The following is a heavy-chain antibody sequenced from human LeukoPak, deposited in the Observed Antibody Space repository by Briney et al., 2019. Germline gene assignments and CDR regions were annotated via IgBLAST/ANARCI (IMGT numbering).Heavy chain of an antibody. CDR3: ARRGGNPGDY. D-gene: IGHD4-23*01. V-gene: IGHV1-69*01. J-gene: IGHJ4*02. Sequence: ASVKVSCKASVGTFSMYAIRWVRQAPGQGLEWMGGIIPIFGTANYAQKFQGRVTITADESTSTAYMELSSLRSEDTAVYYCARRGGNPGDYRGQGTLVTVSS. CDR2: IIPIFGTA. CDR1: VGTFSMYA.